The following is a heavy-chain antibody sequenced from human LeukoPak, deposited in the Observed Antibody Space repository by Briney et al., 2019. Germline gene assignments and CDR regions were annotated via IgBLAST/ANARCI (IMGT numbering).Heavy chain of an antibody. CDR1: GYTFTGYY. J-gene: IGHJ5*02. CDR3: ARVITTVRGATHGWFDP. Sequence: ASVKVSCKASGYTFTGYYMHWVRQAPGQGLEWMGWINPNSGGTNYAQKFQGRVTMTRDTSISTAYMELSRLRSDDTAVYYCARVITTVRGATHGWFDPWGQGTLVTVSS. V-gene: IGHV1-2*02. D-gene: IGHD3-10*01. CDR2: INPNSGGT.